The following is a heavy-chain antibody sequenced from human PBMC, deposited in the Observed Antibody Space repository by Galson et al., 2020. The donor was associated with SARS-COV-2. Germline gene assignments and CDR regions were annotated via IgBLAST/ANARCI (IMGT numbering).Heavy chain of an antibody. J-gene: IGHJ4*02. D-gene: IGHD3-10*01. V-gene: IGHV4-59*01. CDR3: ARLPVLRGVDY. Sequence: ASETLSLTCTVSGGSINIYYWSWIRQPPGKGLEWIGYLYYGGKTNYNPSLKNRVTISVDTSKSQFSLTLSSVTAADTAMYYCARLPVLRGVDYWGQGIPVTVSS. CDR2: LYYGGKT. CDR1: GGSINIYY.